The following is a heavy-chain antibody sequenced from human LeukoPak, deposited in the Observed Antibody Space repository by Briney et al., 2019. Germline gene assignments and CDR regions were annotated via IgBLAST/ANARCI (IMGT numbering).Heavy chain of an antibody. CDR1: GYTFTSYY. CDR3: ARAPYGGNPVDY. CDR2: INPSGGST. Sequence: ASVKVSCKASGYTFTSYYMHWVRQAPGQGLEWMGIINPSGGSTSYAQKFQGRVTITADESTSTAYMELSSLRSEDTAVYYCARAPYGGNPVDYWGQGTLVTVSS. D-gene: IGHD4-23*01. J-gene: IGHJ4*02. V-gene: IGHV1-46*01.